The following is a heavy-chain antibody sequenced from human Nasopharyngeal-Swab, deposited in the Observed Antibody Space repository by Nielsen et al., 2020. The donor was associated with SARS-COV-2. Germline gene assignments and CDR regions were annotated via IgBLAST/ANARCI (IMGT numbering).Heavy chain of an antibody. CDR2: IIPIFGTA. D-gene: IGHD2-15*01. J-gene: IGHJ6*03. Sequence: WVRQAPGQGLEWMGGIIPIFGTANYAQKFQGRVTITADESTSTAYMELSSLRSEDTAVYYCARGYCSGGSCYRYYYYYYMDVWGKGTTVTVSS. CDR3: ARGYCSGGSCYRYYYYYYMDV. V-gene: IGHV1-69*01.